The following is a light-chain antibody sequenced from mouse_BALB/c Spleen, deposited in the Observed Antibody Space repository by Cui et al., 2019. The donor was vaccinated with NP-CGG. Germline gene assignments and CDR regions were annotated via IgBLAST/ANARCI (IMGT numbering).Light chain of an antibody. CDR2: GTN. J-gene: IGLJ1*01. V-gene: IGLV1*01. Sequence: QAVLTQESALTTSPGETVTLTCRSSTGPVTTSNYANWVQEKPDHLFTGLIGGTNNRAPGVPARFSGSLIGDKAALTITGEQTEDEAIYFCALWYSNHWVFGGGTKLTVL. CDR1: TGPVTTSNY. CDR3: ALWYSNHWV.